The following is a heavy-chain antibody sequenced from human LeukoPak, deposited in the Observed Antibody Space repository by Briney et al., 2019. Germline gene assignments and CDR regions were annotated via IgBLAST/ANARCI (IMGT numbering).Heavy chain of an antibody. Sequence: GGSLRPSCAASGFTFSDYYMSWIRQAPGKGLECVSYISSSGSTIYYADSVKGRFTISRDNAKNSLYLQMNSLRAEDTAVYYCARDVEVGATSGADYWGQGTLVTVSS. D-gene: IGHD1-26*01. J-gene: IGHJ4*02. CDR1: GFTFSDYY. CDR3: ARDVEVGATSGADY. V-gene: IGHV3-11*04. CDR2: ISSSGSTI.